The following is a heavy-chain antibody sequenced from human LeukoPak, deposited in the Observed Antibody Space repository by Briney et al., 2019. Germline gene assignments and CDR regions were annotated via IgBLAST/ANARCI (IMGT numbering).Heavy chain of an antibody. Sequence: PSETLSLTCTFSGGSISGYYWSWIRQPAGKGLEWVGRIYSTGTTSYNPSLKSRVTMSVDTSKNQLSLNLSSVSAADTAVYYCARGGPNCGAFDIWGQGTMVTVSA. CDR2: IYSTGTT. V-gene: IGHV4-4*07. D-gene: IGHD2-21*01. J-gene: IGHJ3*02. CDR1: GGSISGYY. CDR3: ARGGPNCGAFDI.